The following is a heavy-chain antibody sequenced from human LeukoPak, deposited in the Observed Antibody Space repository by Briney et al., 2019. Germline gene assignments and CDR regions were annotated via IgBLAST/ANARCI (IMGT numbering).Heavy chain of an antibody. J-gene: IGHJ6*03. Sequence: ASVKVSCKASGGTFSSYAISWVRQAPGQGLEWMGGIIPIFGTANYAQKFQGRATITTDESTSTAYMELSSLRSEDTAVYYCARDRWGIAARPGQYYYYYMDVWGKGTTVTVSS. CDR3: ARDRWGIAARPGQYYYYYMDV. CDR1: GGTFSSYA. CDR2: IIPIFGTA. D-gene: IGHD6-6*01. V-gene: IGHV1-69*05.